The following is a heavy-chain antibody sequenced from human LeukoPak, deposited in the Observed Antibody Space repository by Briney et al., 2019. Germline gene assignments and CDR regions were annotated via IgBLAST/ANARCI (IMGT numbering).Heavy chain of an antibody. CDR1: DFSFITYA. CDR3: VLYGDYESPDGFDI. V-gene: IGHV3-23*01. CDR2: ISGSGGST. D-gene: IGHD4-17*01. J-gene: IGHJ3*02. Sequence: GGSLRLSCAASDFSFITYAMSWVRQAPGKGLEWVSTISGSGGSTYYADSVKGRFTISRDNSKNTLYLQMNSLRAEDTAVYYCVLYGDYESPDGFDIWGQGTMVTVSS.